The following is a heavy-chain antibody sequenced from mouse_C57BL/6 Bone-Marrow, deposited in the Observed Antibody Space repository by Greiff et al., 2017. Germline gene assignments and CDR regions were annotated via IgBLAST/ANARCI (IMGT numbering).Heavy chain of an antibody. V-gene: IGHV1-64*01. J-gene: IGHJ2*01. CDR2: IHPKSGST. CDR1: GYTFTSYL. CDR3: ARENYYGSGVYYFDE. Sequence: SGAELVKPGASVKLSCKASGYTFTSYLMHWVTQRPGHGLEWIGMIHPKSGSTNSNEQFKSKYTLTVDKSFSTSYMQLSSLTSEDSAIYYVARENYYGSGVYYFDEWGKSNTLTDTS. D-gene: IGHD1-1*01.